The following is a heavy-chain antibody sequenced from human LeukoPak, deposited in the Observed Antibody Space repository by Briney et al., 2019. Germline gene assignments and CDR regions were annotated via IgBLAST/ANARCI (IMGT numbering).Heavy chain of an antibody. D-gene: IGHD5-12*01. CDR2: IYYSGSS. J-gene: IGHJ6*02. CDR1: GGSISSYY. CDR3: ARDQRPITYYGMDV. V-gene: IGHV4-59*12. Sequence: PSETLSLTCTVSGGSISSYYWSWIRQHPGKGLEWIGYIYYSGSSYYNPSLRSRVTISVDTSKNHFSLKLSSVTAADTAVYYCARDQRPITYYGMDVWGQGTTVTVSS.